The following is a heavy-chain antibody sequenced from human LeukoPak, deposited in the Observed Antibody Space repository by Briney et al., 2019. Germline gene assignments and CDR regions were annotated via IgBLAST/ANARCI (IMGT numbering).Heavy chain of an antibody. D-gene: IGHD1-26*01. J-gene: IGHJ4*02. CDR2: IVVGSGNT. Sequence: AASVKVSCKASGFTFTSSAVQWVRQARGQRLEWIGWIVVGSGNTNYAQKFQERVTITRDMSTSTAYMELSSLRSEDTAVYYCAADPPLVGATGGFDYWGQGTLVTVSS. V-gene: IGHV1-58*01. CDR3: AADPPLVGATGGFDY. CDR1: GFTFTSSA.